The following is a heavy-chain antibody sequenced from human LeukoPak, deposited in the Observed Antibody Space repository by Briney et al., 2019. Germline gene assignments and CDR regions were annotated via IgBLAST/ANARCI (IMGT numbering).Heavy chain of an antibody. CDR1: GFTFGDYA. J-gene: IGHJ4*02. D-gene: IGHD2-2*01. CDR2: IRSKAYGGTT. Sequence: GGSLRLSCTASGFTFGDYAMSWFRQAPGKGLEWVGFIRSKAYGGTTDYAASVKGRFTISRDDSKSIAYLQMNSLKTEDTAVYYCTRYCSSTSCPPSASYWGQGTLVTVSS. V-gene: IGHV3-49*03. CDR3: TRYCSSTSCPPSASY.